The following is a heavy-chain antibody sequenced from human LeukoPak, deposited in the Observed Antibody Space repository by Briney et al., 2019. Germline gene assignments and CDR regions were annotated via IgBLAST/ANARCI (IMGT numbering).Heavy chain of an antibody. Sequence: SGGSLRLSCAASGFTFSSYAMTWVRQAPGKGLEWVSTITGSGGYTYYADSVKGRFTISRDNSKNTLFLRMNSLRAEDTAVYYCTPGVGDYWGQGTLVTVSS. J-gene: IGHJ4*02. CDR2: ITGSGGYT. CDR3: TPGVGDY. CDR1: GFTFSSYA. V-gene: IGHV3-23*01. D-gene: IGHD1-14*01.